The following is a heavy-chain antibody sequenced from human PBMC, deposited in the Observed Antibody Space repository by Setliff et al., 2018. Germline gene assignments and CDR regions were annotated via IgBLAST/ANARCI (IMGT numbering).Heavy chain of an antibody. V-gene: IGHV4-61*09. CDR3: ARMSGFQYIDV. CDR1: GDSISSRTYY. D-gene: IGHD3-3*01. CDR2: IYTSWST. Sequence: SETLSLTCTVSGDSISSRTYYWSWIRQPAGKGLEWIGHIYTSWSTIYNPSLKSRLTISLDTSKNQFSLNLSSVTAADTAVYYCARMSGFQYIDVWDKGTTVTVS. J-gene: IGHJ6*03.